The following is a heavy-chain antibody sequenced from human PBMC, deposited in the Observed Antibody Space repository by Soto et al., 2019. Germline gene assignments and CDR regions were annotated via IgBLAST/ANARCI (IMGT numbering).Heavy chain of an antibody. D-gene: IGHD6-19*01. Sequence: QVQLVQSGAEVKKPGASVKVSCDASGYPFTNYGISWLRQAPGQGLEWMGWISAYDGDTKYAEKVQGRLTMTIDTSTSTAYMELRSLRSDDAALYYCARASVIAVAAYFDYWGQGTLVSVSS. CDR1: GYPFTNYG. CDR2: ISAYDGDT. J-gene: IGHJ4*02. CDR3: ARASVIAVAAYFDY. V-gene: IGHV1-18*01.